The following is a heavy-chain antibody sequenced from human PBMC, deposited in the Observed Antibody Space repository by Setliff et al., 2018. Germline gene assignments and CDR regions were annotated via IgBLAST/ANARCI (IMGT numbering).Heavy chain of an antibody. CDR2: IYSSGST. Sequence: SETLSLTCTVSGGSISSDSYYWGWIRQPPGKGLEWIGYIYSSGSTYYNPSLKRRVTISVDTSQNQFSLKLSSVTAADTAAYYCASHPRVTIFGVVAFDYWGQGILVTVSS. CDR1: GGSISSDSYY. J-gene: IGHJ4*02. D-gene: IGHD3-3*01. CDR3: ASHPRVTIFGVVAFDY. V-gene: IGHV4-39*01.